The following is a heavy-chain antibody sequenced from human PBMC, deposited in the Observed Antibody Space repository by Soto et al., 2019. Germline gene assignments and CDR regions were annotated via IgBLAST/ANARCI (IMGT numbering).Heavy chain of an antibody. Sequence: SETLSLTCTVSGGSISRYYWSWIRQPPGKGLEWIGYMYNTGSTVYNPPFKTRVTISVDTSKNQFSLKLSSVTAANTAVYYCVRTLTSGRQDSWGQGTLVTVSS. CDR3: VRTLTSGRQDS. J-gene: IGHJ5*01. D-gene: IGHD3-10*01. CDR2: MYNTGST. V-gene: IGHV4-59*01. CDR1: GGSISRYY.